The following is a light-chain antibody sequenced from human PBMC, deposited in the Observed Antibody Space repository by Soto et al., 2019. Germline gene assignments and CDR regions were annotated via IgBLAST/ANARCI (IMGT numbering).Light chain of an antibody. CDR2: DAH. Sequence: EIVLTQSPATLSLSPGERATLSCRDSQSVTSYLAWYQQKPGQAPRLLIYDAHNRATGIPARFSGSGSGKDFTLTIVILEPEDFAVYYCQQRSNWPGYTLRQGPKLELK. J-gene: IGKJ2*01. CDR1: QSVTSY. V-gene: IGKV3-11*01. CDR3: QQRSNWPGYT.